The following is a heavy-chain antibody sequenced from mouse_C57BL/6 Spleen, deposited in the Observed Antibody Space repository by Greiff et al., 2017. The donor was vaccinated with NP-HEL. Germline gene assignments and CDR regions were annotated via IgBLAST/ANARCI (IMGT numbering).Heavy chain of an antibody. D-gene: IGHD1-1*01. CDR2: IDPENGDT. J-gene: IGHJ3*01. CDR3: TYYYGRSPVAY. V-gene: IGHV14-4*01. CDR1: GFNIKDDY. Sequence: VQLQQSGAELVRPGASVKLSCTASGFNIKDDYMHWVKQRPEQGLEWIGWIDPENGDTEYASKFKGKATITADKSSNTAYLKLSSLTSEDTAVYDGTYYYGRSPVAYWGQGTLVTVSA.